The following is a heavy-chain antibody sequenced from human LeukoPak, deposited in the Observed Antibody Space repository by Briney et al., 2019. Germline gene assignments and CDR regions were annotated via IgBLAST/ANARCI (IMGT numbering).Heavy chain of an antibody. J-gene: IGHJ4*02. CDR1: GGSISSYY. CDR3: ARLPLDGDYDY. Sequence: SETLSLTRTVSGGSISSYYWSWIRQPAGKGLEWIGRIYTSGSTNYNPSLKSRVTISVDTSKNQFSLKLSSVTAADTAVYYCARLPLDGDYDYWGQGTLVTVSS. V-gene: IGHV4-4*07. CDR2: IYTSGST. D-gene: IGHD4-17*01.